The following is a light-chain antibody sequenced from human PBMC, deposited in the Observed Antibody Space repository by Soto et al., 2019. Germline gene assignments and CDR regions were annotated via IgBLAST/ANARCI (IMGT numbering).Light chain of an antibody. Sequence: EIVMNQSPGTLSLSPGEKATLSCRASQSVSSSYLAWYQQKPGQAPRLLIYGASSRATGIPERFSGSGSGTDFTLTISRMEPEDFAVYYCQQYGSPRFGGGTKVDIK. J-gene: IGKJ4*01. CDR3: QQYGSPR. CDR1: QSVSSSY. CDR2: GAS. V-gene: IGKV3-20*01.